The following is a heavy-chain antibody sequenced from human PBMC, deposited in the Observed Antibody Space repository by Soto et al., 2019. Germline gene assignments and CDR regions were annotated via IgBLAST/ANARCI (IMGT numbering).Heavy chain of an antibody. V-gene: IGHV4-59*08. J-gene: IGHJ4*02. Sequence: SETLALTCTVSGDSISTYHWSWIRQPPGKGLEWIGYIYNSGSTNYNPSLKSRVTIAVDTSKNQFSLKLSSVTAADTAVYYCARQSGTFSHFDYWGQGTPVTVSS. D-gene: IGHD3-3*01. CDR2: IYNSGST. CDR1: GDSISTYH. CDR3: ARQSGTFSHFDY.